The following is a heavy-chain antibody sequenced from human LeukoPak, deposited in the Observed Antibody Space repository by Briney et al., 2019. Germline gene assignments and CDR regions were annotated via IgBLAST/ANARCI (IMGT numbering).Heavy chain of an antibody. Sequence: ASVKVSCKTSGYTFTNYDINWVRQATGQGLEWMGWISAYNGNTNYAQKLQGRVTMTTDTSTSTAYMELRSLRSDDTAVYYCARGGVAAAGTSFDYWGQGTLVTVSS. CDR3: ARGGVAAAGTSFDY. CDR2: ISAYNGNT. CDR1: GYTFTNYD. J-gene: IGHJ4*02. V-gene: IGHV1-18*01. D-gene: IGHD6-13*01.